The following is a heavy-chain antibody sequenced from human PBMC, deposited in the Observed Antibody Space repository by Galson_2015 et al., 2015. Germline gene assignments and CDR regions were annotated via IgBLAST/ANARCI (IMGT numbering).Heavy chain of an antibody. D-gene: IGHD6-19*01. CDR2: ISYDESNK. V-gene: IGHV3-30*18. Sequence: SLRLSCAASGFTFSSYGMPWVRQAPGKGLEWVSVISYDESNKYYADSVKGRFTISRDNSKNTLYMQMNSLRAEDTAVYYSAKDSGIGWYNWFDPWGQGTLVTVSS. CDR1: GFTFSSYG. J-gene: IGHJ5*02. CDR3: AKDSGIGWYNWFDP.